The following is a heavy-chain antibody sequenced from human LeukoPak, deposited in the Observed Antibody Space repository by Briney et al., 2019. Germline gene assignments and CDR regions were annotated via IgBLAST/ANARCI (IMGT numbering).Heavy chain of an antibody. J-gene: IGHJ4*02. CDR2: IIPIFGTA. Sequence: SVKVSCKASVGTFSSYAISWVRQAPGQGLEWMGGIIPIFGTAHYAQKFQGRVTITADESASTAYMELSSLRSEDTAVYYCASDVEDGSGSFVYYFDYWGQGTLVTVSS. CDR1: VGTFSSYA. D-gene: IGHD3-10*01. CDR3: ASDVEDGSGSFVYYFDY. V-gene: IGHV1-69*13.